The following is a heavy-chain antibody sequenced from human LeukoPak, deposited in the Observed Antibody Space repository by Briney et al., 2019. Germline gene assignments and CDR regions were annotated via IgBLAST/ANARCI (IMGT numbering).Heavy chain of an antibody. CDR1: ETRLTQLP. V-gene: IGHV1-24*01. J-gene: IGHJ4*02. Sequence: GASVRVSCKLSETRLTQLPMHWVRQAPGAGLEWMGGFGPENDVPIYAQKFQDRLAMSTDTSTDTAYMELSSLKPDDTAVYFCATLLDSFWGGHPVPPEDYWGQGTLVTVSS. CDR3: ATLLDSFWGGHPVPPEDY. CDR2: FGPENDVP. D-gene: IGHD3-3*01.